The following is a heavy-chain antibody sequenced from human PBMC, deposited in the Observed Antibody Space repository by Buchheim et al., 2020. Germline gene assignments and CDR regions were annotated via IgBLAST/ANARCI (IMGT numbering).Heavy chain of an antibody. J-gene: IGHJ6*02. D-gene: IGHD3-3*01. CDR3: ARFWSGYRDKTYGMDV. V-gene: IGHV1-46*03. Sequence: QVQLVQSGAEVKKPGASVKVSCKASGYTFTSYFMHWVRQAPGQGLEWMGIINPSGGSTSYAQKFQGRVTMTRDTSTSTDYMELSSLRSEDTAVYYCARFWSGYRDKTYGMDVWGQGTT. CDR2: INPSGGST. CDR1: GYTFTSYF.